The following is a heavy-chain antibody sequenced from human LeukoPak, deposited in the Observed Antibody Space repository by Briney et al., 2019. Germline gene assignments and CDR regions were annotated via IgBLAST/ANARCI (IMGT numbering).Heavy chain of an antibody. CDR2: INTNTGNP. CDR1: GYTFTSYA. D-gene: IGHD3-10*01. CDR3: ARAEENGIGKQLNLWFGDSDFDY. J-gene: IGHJ4*02. V-gene: IGHV7-4-1*02. Sequence: GASVKVSCKASGYTFTSYAMNWVRQAPGQGLEWMGWINTNTGNPTYAQGFTGRFVFSLDTSVSTAYLQISSLKAEDTAVYYCARAEENGIGKQLNLWFGDSDFDYWGQGTLVTVSS.